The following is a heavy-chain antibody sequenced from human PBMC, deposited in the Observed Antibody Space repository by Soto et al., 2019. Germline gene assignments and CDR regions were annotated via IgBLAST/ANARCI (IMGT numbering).Heavy chain of an antibody. CDR2: VNPNSGNT. Sequence: QVQLVQSGAEVKKPGASVRVSCKTSGYTFTNYDIMWVRRVAGQGLEWMGWVNPNSGNTGYAQKVQDRVTMTRDRFISTAYMELRSLTYADTAVYYCARGRRANFAPWGQGTLVTVSS. CDR1: GYTFTNYD. V-gene: IGHV1-8*01. CDR3: ARGRRANFAP. J-gene: IGHJ5*02. D-gene: IGHD6-25*01.